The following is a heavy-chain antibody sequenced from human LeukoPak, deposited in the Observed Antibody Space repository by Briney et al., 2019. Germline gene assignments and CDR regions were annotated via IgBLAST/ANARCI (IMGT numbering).Heavy chain of an antibody. Sequence: ASVKVSCKASGYTFTGYYMHWVRQAPGQGLEWMGRINPNSGGTNYAQKFQGRVTMIEDTSTDTAYMELSSLRSEDTAVYYCASGTATDDYYYYYYMDVWGKGTTVTVSS. CDR3: ASGTATDDYYYYYYMDV. CDR1: GYTFTGYY. V-gene: IGHV1-2*06. J-gene: IGHJ6*03. D-gene: IGHD2-21*02. CDR2: INPNSGGT.